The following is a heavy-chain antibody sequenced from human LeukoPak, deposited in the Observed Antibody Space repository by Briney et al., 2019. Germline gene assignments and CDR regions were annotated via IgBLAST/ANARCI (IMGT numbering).Heavy chain of an antibody. D-gene: IGHD3-10*01. Sequence: PSETLSLTCTVSGGSISSGGYYWSWIRQPPGKGLEWVGHIYYLGSTNYNPSLKSRVTISIDTSKNYFSLKLNSVIAADTAVYYCARDRPGSYWYFDLWGRGTLVTVSS. CDR2: IYYLGST. V-gene: IGHV4-61*03. J-gene: IGHJ2*01. CDR1: GGSISSGGYY. CDR3: ARDRPGSYWYFDL.